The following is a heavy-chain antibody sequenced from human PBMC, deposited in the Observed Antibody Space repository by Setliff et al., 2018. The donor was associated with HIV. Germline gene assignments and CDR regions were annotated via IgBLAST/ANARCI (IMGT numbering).Heavy chain of an antibody. J-gene: IGHJ6*03. CDR1: GDSVSSRSYY. CDR2: IYYSGST. V-gene: IGHV4-61*01. Sequence: PSETLSLTCTVSGDSVSSRSYYWSWIRQPPGKGLEWIGYIYYSGSTYYNPSLKSRVTISVDTSKNQFSLKLSSLTAADTALYYCAIPGGDIDRSSGYYFDYEGYYYYYMDVWGKGTTVTVSS. CDR3: AIPGGDIDRSSGYYFDYEGYYYYYMDV. D-gene: IGHD4-17*01.